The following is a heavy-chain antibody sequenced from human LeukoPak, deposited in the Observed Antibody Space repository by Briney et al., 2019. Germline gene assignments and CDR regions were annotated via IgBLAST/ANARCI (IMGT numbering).Heavy chain of an antibody. Sequence: SVNVSCKASGGTFSSYAISWVRQAPGQGLEWMGGIIPIFGTANYAQKFQGRVTITADESTSTAYMELSSLRSEDTAVYYCARESVFGSSWTYYYYGMDVWGQGTTVTVSS. CDR3: ARESVFGSSWTYYYYGMDV. CDR2: IIPIFGTA. V-gene: IGHV1-69*13. D-gene: IGHD6-13*01. J-gene: IGHJ6*02. CDR1: GGTFSSYA.